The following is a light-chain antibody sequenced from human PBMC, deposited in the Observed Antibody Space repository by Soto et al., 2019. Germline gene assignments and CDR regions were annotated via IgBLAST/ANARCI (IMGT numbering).Light chain of an antibody. CDR1: QSLLHITGETF. Sequence: DVVMTQTQLSLSVAPGQPSSISCKSSQSLLHITGETFLFWYLQKPGQSPQLLIYEVSTRVSGVPDRFSGSGSGTEFTLEISRVETDDVVIYYCRQRNTLSQTFG. CDR2: EVS. V-gene: IGKV2D-29*02. CDR3: RQRNTLSQT. J-gene: IGKJ5*01.